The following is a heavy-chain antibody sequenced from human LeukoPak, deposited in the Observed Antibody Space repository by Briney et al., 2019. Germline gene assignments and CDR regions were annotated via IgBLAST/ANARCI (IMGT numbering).Heavy chain of an antibody. J-gene: IGHJ4*02. CDR2: IYYSGST. CDR3: ARLRGYFDH. CDR1: GGSISSYY. D-gene: IGHD5-12*01. V-gene: IGHV4-59*01. Sequence: NPSETLSLTCTVSGGSISSYYWSWIRQPPGKGLEWIGYIYYSGSTNYNPSLKSRVTISVDTSKNQFSLKLSSVTAADTAVYYCARLRGYFDHWGQGTLVTVSS.